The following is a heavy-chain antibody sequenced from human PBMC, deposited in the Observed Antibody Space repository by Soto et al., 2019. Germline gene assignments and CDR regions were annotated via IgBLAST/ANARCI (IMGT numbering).Heavy chain of an antibody. D-gene: IGHD2-21*01. V-gene: IGHV4-59*08. J-gene: IGHJ5*02. Sequence: SETLSLTCTVSGGCIRGYYWTWIRQTPGMGLECIGYVYNGGANYNPSLKSRTTISVDTSKNHISLKLNSVTAADTAVYYCARLGAYYQSLDPWGPGTLVTVSS. CDR1: GGCIRGYY. CDR3: ARLGAYYQSLDP. CDR2: VYNGGA.